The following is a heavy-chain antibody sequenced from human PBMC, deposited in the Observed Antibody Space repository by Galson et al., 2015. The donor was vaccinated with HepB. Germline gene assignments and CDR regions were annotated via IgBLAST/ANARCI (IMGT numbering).Heavy chain of an antibody. J-gene: IGHJ3*02. CDR2: IYSGGSK. CDR1: GFTVSSNY. Sequence: SLRLSCAASGFTVSSNYMSWVRQAPGKGLEWVSVIYSGGSKYYADSVKGRFTISRDNSKNTLYLQMNSMRAEDTAVYYCAIPFPAHYYGIVDDAFDIWGQGTMVTVSS. V-gene: IGHV3-53*01. D-gene: IGHD3-10*01. CDR3: AIPFPAHYYGIVDDAFDI.